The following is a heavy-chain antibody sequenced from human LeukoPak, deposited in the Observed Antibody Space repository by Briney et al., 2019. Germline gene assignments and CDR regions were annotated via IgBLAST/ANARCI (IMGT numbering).Heavy chain of an antibody. V-gene: IGHV4-34*01. D-gene: IGHD3-10*01. J-gene: IGHJ5*02. Sequence: SETLSLTCAVYVGSFSAYYWSCIRHPPAKGLEGMVEINHSGATNYNPSMKSRVTLSVDTSTNQSSLRLTSVPAADTAIYYCASSRVSSGGEWHNWFDPWGQGTLVTVSS. CDR1: VGSFSAYY. CDR2: INHSGAT. CDR3: ASSRVSSGGEWHNWFDP.